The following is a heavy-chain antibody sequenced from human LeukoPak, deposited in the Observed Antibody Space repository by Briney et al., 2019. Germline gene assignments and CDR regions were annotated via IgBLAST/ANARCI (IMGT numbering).Heavy chain of an antibody. CDR2: IRYDGRNK. V-gene: IGHV3-30*02. CDR3: ARDPYSGNYGNYYYYYMDV. D-gene: IGHD1-26*01. J-gene: IGHJ6*03. Sequence: GGSLRLSCAASGLTFSSYGMHWVRQAPGKGLEWVAFIRYDGRNKYYADSVKGRFTISRDNAKNSLYLQMNSLRAEDTALYFCARDPYSGNYGNYYYYYMDVWGKGTTVTISS. CDR1: GLTFSSYG.